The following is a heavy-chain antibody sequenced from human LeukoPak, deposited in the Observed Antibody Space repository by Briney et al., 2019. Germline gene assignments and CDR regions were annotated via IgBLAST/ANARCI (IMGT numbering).Heavy chain of an antibody. CDR3: ARDYVDTAIHKGPYYYYGMDV. D-gene: IGHD5-18*01. J-gene: IGHJ6*02. CDR2: INAGNGNT. V-gene: IGHV1-3*01. Sequence: GASVKVSCKASGYTFTSYAMHWVRQAPGQRLEWMGWINAGNGNTKYSQKFQGRVTITRDTSASTAYMELSSLRSEDTAVYYCARDYVDTAIHKGPYYYYGMDVWGQGTTVTVSS. CDR1: GYTFTSYA.